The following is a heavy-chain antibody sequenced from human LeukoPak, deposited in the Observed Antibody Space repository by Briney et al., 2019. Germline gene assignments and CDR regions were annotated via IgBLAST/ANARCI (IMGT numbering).Heavy chain of an antibody. V-gene: IGHV4-30-2*01. J-gene: IGHJ3*02. CDR3: ARGYGDNSGAFDI. Sequence: SETLSPTCTVSGGSIMVAAYSWSWIRQPPGKGLEWIGYIYYSGRTYYNPSLKSRVTISLDRSKNQFSLKVSSVTAADTAVYFCARGYGDNSGAFDIWGQGTLVTVSS. CDR1: GGSIMVAAYS. D-gene: IGHD4-23*01. CDR2: IYYSGRT.